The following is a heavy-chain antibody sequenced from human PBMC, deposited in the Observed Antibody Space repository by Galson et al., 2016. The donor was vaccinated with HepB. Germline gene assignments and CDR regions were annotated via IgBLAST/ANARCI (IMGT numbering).Heavy chain of an antibody. CDR2: IDWDDDK. V-gene: IGHV2-70*04. Sequence: PALVKPTQTLTLTCTFSGFSLTTRGMRVNWLRQPPGKALEWLARIDWDDDKFYSSSLKTRLTISKDTSKNQVVLRMTNMDPVDTATYYCARSTTHTAMVSDYWGQGTLVTVSS. J-gene: IGHJ4*02. CDR1: GFSLTTRGMR. D-gene: IGHD5-18*01. CDR3: ARSTTHTAMVSDY.